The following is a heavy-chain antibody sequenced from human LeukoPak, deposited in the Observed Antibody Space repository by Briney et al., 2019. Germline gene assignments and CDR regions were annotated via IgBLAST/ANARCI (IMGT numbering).Heavy chain of an antibody. CDR2: ISSSSDYI. V-gene: IGHV3-21*01. CDR1: GFTFSTYS. J-gene: IGHJ3*02. CDR3: ARDHYGDYAFDI. D-gene: IGHD4-17*01. Sequence: GGSLRLSCAASGFTFSTYSMNWVRQAPGKGLEWVSSISSSSDYIYYADSVKGRFTISRDNAKNSLFLQMNSLRAEDTAVYYCARDHYGDYAFDIWGQGTMVTVS.